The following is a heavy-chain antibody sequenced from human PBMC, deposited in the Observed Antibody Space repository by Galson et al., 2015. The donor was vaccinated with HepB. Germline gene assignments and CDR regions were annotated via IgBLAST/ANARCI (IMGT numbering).Heavy chain of an antibody. CDR2: IYWDDDK. Sequence: PALVKPTQTLTLTCTFSGFSLSTSGVGVGWIRQPPGKALEWLALIYWDDDKRYSPSLKSRLTITKDTSKNQVVLTMTNMDPVDTATYYCAHGIWNYDSSGYVFDWFDPWGQGTLVTVSS. J-gene: IGHJ5*02. V-gene: IGHV2-5*02. CDR3: AHGIWNYDSSGYVFDWFDP. CDR1: GFSLSTSGVG. D-gene: IGHD3-22*01.